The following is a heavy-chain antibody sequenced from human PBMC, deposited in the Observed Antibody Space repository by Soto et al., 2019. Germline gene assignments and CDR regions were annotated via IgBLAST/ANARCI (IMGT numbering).Heavy chain of an antibody. Sequence: XETLSVTCAVYGGSFSGYYWSWIRQPPGKGLEWIGEINHSGSTNYNPSLKSRVTISVDTSKNQFSLKLSSVTAADTAVYYCARVGGNSYYYYGMDVWGQGTTVTVSS. CDR3: ARVGGNSYYYYGMDV. D-gene: IGHD2-21*02. J-gene: IGHJ6*02. CDR2: INHSGST. CDR1: GGSFSGYY. V-gene: IGHV4-34*01.